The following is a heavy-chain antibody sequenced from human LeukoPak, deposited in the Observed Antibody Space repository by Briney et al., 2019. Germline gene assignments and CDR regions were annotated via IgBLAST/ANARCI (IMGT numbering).Heavy chain of an antibody. CDR3: ARVGYCSHGSCLRLDWYFDL. Sequence: PSETLSLTCTVSGDSISSWCWSWIRQPPGKGLEWIGYIYYSGTTYYNPSLKSRVSISFDTSKNQFSLKLSSVTAADTAVYYCARVGYCSHGSCLRLDWYFDLWGRGTLVTVSS. CDR1: GDSISSWC. CDR2: IYYSGTT. D-gene: IGHD2-15*01. V-gene: IGHV4-59*01. J-gene: IGHJ2*01.